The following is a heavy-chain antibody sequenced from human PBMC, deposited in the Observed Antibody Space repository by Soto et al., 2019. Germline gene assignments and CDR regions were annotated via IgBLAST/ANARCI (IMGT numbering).Heavy chain of an antibody. CDR1: GGSISSGGYY. V-gene: IGHV4-31*03. J-gene: IGHJ4*02. CDR2: IYYSGST. Sequence: SETLSLTCTVSGGSISSGGYYWSWIRQHPGKGLEWIGYIYYSGSTYYNPSLKSRVTISADTSKNQFSLKLSSVTAADTAVYYCARGGSTIFGVADLFDYWGQGTLVTVSS. CDR3: ARGGSTIFGVADLFDY. D-gene: IGHD3-3*01.